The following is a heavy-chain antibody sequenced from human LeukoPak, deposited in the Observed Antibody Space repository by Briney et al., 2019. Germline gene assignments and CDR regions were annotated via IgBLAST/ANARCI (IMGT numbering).Heavy chain of an antibody. CDR2: LYNGGDI. CDR3: ARGVEASGVGFYAFDI. V-gene: IGHV4-4*07. J-gene: IGHJ3*02. CDR1: GASIGSFY. D-gene: IGHD6-13*01. Sequence: SETLSLTCTVSGASIGSFYWSWIRQPAGKGLEWIGRLYNGGDINYSPSLRSRVTIPVDTSKNQFSLKLNSVTAADTAVYYCARGVEASGVGFYAFDIWGQGTVVTVSS.